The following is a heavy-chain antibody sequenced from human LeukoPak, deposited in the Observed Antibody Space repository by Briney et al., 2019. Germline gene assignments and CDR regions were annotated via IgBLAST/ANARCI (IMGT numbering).Heavy chain of an antibody. CDR1: GGSISSYY. CDR3: ARDPLMYYDILTGYYRIYNWFDP. Sequence: PSETLSLTCTVSGGSISSYYWSWIRQPPGKGLEWIGYIYYSGSTNYNPSLKSRVTISVDTSKNQFSLKLSSVTAADTAVYYCARDPLMYYDILTGYYRIYNWFDPWGQGTLVTVSS. J-gene: IGHJ5*02. CDR2: IYYSGST. D-gene: IGHD3-9*01. V-gene: IGHV4-59*12.